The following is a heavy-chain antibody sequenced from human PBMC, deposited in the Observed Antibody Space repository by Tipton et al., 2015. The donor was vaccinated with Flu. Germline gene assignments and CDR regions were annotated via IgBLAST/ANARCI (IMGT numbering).Heavy chain of an antibody. CDR2: LHYSGPT. D-gene: IGHD6-19*01. CDR1: GFSITTRHY. V-gene: IGHV4-38-2*02. Sequence: LRLSCTVSGFSITTRHYWGWIRQPPGKGLEWIGTLHYSGPTYYNPSLKSRITTSADTSKNHFSLKLTSVTAADTAVYYCARSLGRTVAGEADYFDYWGQGILVTVSS. J-gene: IGHJ4*02. CDR3: ARSLGRTVAGEADYFDY.